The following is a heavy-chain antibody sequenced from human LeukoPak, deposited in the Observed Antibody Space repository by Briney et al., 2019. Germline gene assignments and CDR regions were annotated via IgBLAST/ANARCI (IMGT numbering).Heavy chain of an antibody. V-gene: IGHV3-33*01. J-gene: IGHJ3*02. D-gene: IGHD3-22*01. Sequence: GGSLRLSCAASGFTFSSYGMHWVRQAPGKGLEWVAVIWYDGSNKYYADSVKGRFTISRDNSKNTLYLQMNSLRAEDTAEYYCARDYRYDSSGPDEDAFDIWGQGTMVTVSS. CDR1: GFTFSSYG. CDR3: ARDYRYDSSGPDEDAFDI. CDR2: IWYDGSNK.